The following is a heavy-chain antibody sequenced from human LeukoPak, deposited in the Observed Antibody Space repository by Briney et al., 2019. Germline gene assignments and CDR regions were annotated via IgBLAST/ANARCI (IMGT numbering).Heavy chain of an antibody. Sequence: GGSLRLSCAASGFTFSSYWMHWVRQAPGKGLEWVSAISGSGGSTYYADSVKGRFTISRDNSKNTLYLQMNSLRAEDTAVYYCASSAGYSSSWYEHWGQGTLVTVSS. J-gene: IGHJ1*01. CDR3: ASSAGYSSSWYEH. V-gene: IGHV3-23*01. CDR2: ISGSGGST. CDR1: GFTFSSYW. D-gene: IGHD6-13*01.